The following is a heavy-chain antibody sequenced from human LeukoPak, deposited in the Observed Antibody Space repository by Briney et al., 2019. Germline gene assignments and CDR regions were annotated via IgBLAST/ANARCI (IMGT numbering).Heavy chain of an antibody. CDR3: ARAHYYDSSGYITHHYYYYYYMDV. J-gene: IGHJ6*03. D-gene: IGHD3-22*01. Sequence: PGGTLRLSCAASGFTFSTYGMNWVRQAPGKGLEWVSYISSSGSTIYYADSVKGRFTISRDNAKNSLYLQMNSLRAEDTAVYYCARAHYYDSSGYITHHYYYYYYMDVWGKGTTVTISS. V-gene: IGHV3-48*04. CDR1: GFTFSTYG. CDR2: ISSSGSTI.